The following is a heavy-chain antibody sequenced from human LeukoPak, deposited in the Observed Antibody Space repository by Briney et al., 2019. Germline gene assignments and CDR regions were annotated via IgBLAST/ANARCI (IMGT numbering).Heavy chain of an antibody. CDR2: IAYSGFT. J-gene: IGHJ4*02. D-gene: IGHD4-17*01. CDR1: GGSISSYY. CDR3: ARERHDYGDYVVDH. Sequence: SETLSLTCSVSGGSISSYYWSWIRQTPGKGLEWIGFIAYSGFTNSNPSLQSRVTISVDTSKNQISPTLNSVTAADTAVYYCARERHDYGDYVVDHWGQGILITVSS. V-gene: IGHV4-59*01.